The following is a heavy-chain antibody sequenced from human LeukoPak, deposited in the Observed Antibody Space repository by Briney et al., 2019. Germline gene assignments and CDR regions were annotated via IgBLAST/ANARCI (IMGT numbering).Heavy chain of an antibody. CDR1: DYSISSGFY. V-gene: IGHV4-38-2*02. Sequence: SETLSLTCTVSDYSISSGFYWGWIRQSPGKGLEWIGSIYHNGVTFYNPSLRSRVSISLDTSKNQFSLRLSSVTAADTAVYYCARDARRGWFDPWGQGTLVTVSS. J-gene: IGHJ5*02. CDR2: IYHNGVT. D-gene: IGHD3-10*01. CDR3: ARDARRGWFDP.